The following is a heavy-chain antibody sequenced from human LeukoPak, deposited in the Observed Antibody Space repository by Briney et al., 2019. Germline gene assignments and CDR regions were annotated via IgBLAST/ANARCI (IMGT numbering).Heavy chain of an antibody. CDR1: GGTFSSYA. V-gene: IGHV1-69*01. CDR2: IIPIFGTA. CDR3: ARTEYYDFWSGLSWFDP. J-gene: IGHJ5*02. D-gene: IGHD3-3*01. Sequence: SVKVSCKASGGTFSSYAISWVRQAPGQGLEWMGGIIPIFGTANYAQKFQGRVTITADESTSTAYMELSSLRSEDTAVYYCARTEYYDFWSGLSWFDPWGQGTLVTVS.